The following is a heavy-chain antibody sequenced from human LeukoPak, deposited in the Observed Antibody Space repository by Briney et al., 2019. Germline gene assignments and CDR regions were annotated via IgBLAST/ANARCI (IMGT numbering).Heavy chain of an antibody. V-gene: IGHV4-39*07. CDR2: INHSGST. D-gene: IGHD6-19*01. CDR1: GGSISSGPYY. Sequence: SETLSLTCTVSGGSISSGPYYWVWIRQPPGKGLEWIGEINHSGSTNYNPSLKSRVTISVDTSKNQFSLKLSSVTAADTAVYYCAREWRIAVAGNWFDPWGQGTLVTVSS. CDR3: AREWRIAVAGNWFDP. J-gene: IGHJ5*02.